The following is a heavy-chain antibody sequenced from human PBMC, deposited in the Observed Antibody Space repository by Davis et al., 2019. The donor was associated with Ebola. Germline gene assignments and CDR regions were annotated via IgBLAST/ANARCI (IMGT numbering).Heavy chain of an antibody. D-gene: IGHD1-1*01. CDR2: ISSSSSYI. J-gene: IGHJ4*02. CDR1: GFTFSSYA. V-gene: IGHV3-21*01. CDR3: ARDRAGTSQRDY. Sequence: GESLKISCAASGFTFSSYAMHWVRQAPGKGLEWVSSISSSSSYIYYADSVKGRFTISRDNAKNSLYLQMNSLRAEDTAVYYCARDRAGTSQRDYWGQGTLVTVSS.